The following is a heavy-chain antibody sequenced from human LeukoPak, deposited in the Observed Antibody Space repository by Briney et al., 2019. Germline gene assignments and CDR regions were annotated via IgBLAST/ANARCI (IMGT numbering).Heavy chain of an antibody. Sequence: GGSLRLSCAASGFTFSSYGMQWVCQAPGKGLEWVAVIWYDGSNKYYADSVKGRFTISRDNSKNTLYLQMNSLRAEDTAVYYCARDRRIAAAGNLFALGYWGQGTLVTVSS. J-gene: IGHJ4*02. CDR2: IWYDGSNK. CDR3: ARDRRIAAAGNLFALGY. D-gene: IGHD6-13*01. V-gene: IGHV3-33*01. CDR1: GFTFSSYG.